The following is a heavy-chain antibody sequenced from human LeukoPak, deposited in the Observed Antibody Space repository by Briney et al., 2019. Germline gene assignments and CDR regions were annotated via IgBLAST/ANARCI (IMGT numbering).Heavy chain of an antibody. CDR1: GFTFSSYE. V-gene: IGHV3-48*03. Sequence: GGSLRLSCAASGFTFSSYEMNWVRQAPGKGLEWVSYISSSGSTIYYADSVKGRFTISRDNAKNSLYLQMNSLRAEDTAVYYCAREGISNYCYYGMDVWGQGTTVTVSS. CDR3: AREGISNYCYYGMDV. J-gene: IGHJ6*02. CDR2: ISSSGSTI. D-gene: IGHD6-13*01.